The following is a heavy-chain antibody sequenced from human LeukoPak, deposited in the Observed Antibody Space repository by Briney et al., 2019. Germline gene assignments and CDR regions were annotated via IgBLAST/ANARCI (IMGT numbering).Heavy chain of an antibody. D-gene: IGHD2-2*02. J-gene: IGHJ3*02. Sequence: ASVKVSCKASGYTFTSYDINWVRQATGQGLEWMGWMNPNSGNTGYAQKFQGRVTITRNTSISTAYMELSSLRSEDTAVYYCARGGHCSSTSCYTAFFGGPPGAFDIWGQGTMVTVSS. CDR2: MNPNSGNT. CDR1: GYTFTSYD. V-gene: IGHV1-8*03. CDR3: ARGGHCSSTSCYTAFFGGPPGAFDI.